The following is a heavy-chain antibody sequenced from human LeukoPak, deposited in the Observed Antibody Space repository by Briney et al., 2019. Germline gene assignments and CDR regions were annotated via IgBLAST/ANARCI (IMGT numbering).Heavy chain of an antibody. CDR1: GGSISSYY. Sequence: PSETLSLTCTVSGGSISSYYWSWIRQPAGKGLEWIGRIYTSGSTNYNPSLKSRVTMSVDTSKNQFSLKLSSVTAADTAVYYCARGVVVAATPAQFDYWGQGTLVTVSS. V-gene: IGHV4-4*07. CDR3: ARGVVVAATPAQFDY. D-gene: IGHD2-15*01. CDR2: IYTSGST. J-gene: IGHJ4*02.